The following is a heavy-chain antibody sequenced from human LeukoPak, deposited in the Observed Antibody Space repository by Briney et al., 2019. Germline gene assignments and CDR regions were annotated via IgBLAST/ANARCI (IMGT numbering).Heavy chain of an antibody. CDR1: GFTFSGSA. CDR2: IRSKANSYAT. J-gene: IGHJ3*02. V-gene: IGHV3-73*01. D-gene: IGHD6-19*01. Sequence: QPGGSLRLSCAASGFTFSGSAMHWVRQASGKGLEWVGRIRSKANSYATAYAASVKGRFTISRDDSKNTAYLQMNSLKTEDTAVYYCTRPGIGSVQVAVAGLAFDIWGQGTMVTVSS. CDR3: TRPGIGSVQVAVAGLAFDI.